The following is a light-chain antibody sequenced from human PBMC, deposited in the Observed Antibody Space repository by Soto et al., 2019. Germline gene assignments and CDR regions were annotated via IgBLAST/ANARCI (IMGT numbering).Light chain of an antibody. J-gene: IGKJ1*01. V-gene: IGKV1-27*01. CDR1: QGISNY. CDR3: QKYNSARWT. CDR2: AAS. Sequence: MTQSVASLSAKIKDRVTITCRSSQGISNYLAWYQQIPGKVPKLLIYAASTLQSGVPSRFSGSGSGTDFTLTISSLQPEDVATYYCQKYNSARWTFGPGSKVDI.